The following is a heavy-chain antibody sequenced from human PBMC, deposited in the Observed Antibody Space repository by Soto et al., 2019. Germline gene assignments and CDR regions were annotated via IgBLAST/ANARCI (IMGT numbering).Heavy chain of an antibody. Sequence: EVQLLESGGGLVQPGGSLILSCAASGFTFSSYAMSWVRQAPGKGLEWVSAISGSGGSTYYADSVKGRFTISRDNSKNTLYLQMNSLRAADTAVYYCAKGGRYLLPYYMDVWGKGTTVTVSS. CDR3: AKGGRYLLPYYMDV. V-gene: IGHV3-23*01. D-gene: IGHD2-15*01. CDR2: ISGSGGST. J-gene: IGHJ6*03. CDR1: GFTFSSYA.